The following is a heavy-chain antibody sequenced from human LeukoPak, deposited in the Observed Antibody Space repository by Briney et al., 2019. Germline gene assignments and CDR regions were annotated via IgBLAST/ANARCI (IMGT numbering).Heavy chain of an antibody. CDR3: ARPETQYSSGLDGFDI. Sequence: GGSVRLSCAASGFTFSTYWMHWARQAPGKGLVWVSRINSDGSRTTYADSVKGRFTISRDNAKNTLYLQMNSLRTEDTAVYYCARPETQYSSGLDGFDIWGERTLASVSS. J-gene: IGHJ3*02. D-gene: IGHD6-19*01. V-gene: IGHV3-74*01. CDR1: GFTFSTYW. CDR2: INSDGSRT.